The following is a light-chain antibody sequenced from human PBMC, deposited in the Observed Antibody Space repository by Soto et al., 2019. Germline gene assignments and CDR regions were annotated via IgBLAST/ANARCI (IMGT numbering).Light chain of an antibody. CDR3: QQYNNWPPTT. Sequence: EIVMTQSPATLSVSPGERATLSCRASQSVSSNLAWYQQKPGQAPRLLIYLASTRAPGIPDRFSGSGSGTEFTLTISSLQSEDFAVYYCQQYNNWPPTTFGQGTRLEIK. V-gene: IGKV3D-15*01. CDR2: LAS. J-gene: IGKJ5*01. CDR1: QSVSSN.